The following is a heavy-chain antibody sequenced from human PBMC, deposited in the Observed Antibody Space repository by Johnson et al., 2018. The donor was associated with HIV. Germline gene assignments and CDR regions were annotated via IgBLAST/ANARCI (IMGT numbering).Heavy chain of an antibody. CDR2: IKSKTDGGTA. Sequence: MLLVESGGGLVQPGGSLRLSCTASGFIFRNAWMSWVRQAPGTGLEWVGRIKSKTDGGTADYAAPVKGRFTISRDDSRNTLYLQMHSLKTEDTAVYYCTTDGAPEKYYDSRGYYRDAFDIWGQWTMVTVSS. CDR1: GFIFRNAW. CDR3: TTDGAPEKYYDSRGYYRDAFDI. V-gene: IGHV3-15*01. J-gene: IGHJ3*02. D-gene: IGHD3-22*01.